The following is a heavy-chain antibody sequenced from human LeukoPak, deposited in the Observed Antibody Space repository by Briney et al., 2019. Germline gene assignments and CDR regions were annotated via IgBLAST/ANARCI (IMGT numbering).Heavy chain of an antibody. J-gene: IGHJ3*02. CDR3: AREGGDYADDAFDI. Sequence: GASVKVSCKASGYTFTSYDINWVRQATGQGLEWMGWMNPNSGNTGYAQKFQGRVTMTRNTSISTAYMELSSLRSEDTAVYYCAREGGDYADDAFDIWGQGTMVTVSS. D-gene: IGHD4-17*01. CDR1: GYTFTSYD. CDR2: MNPNSGNT. V-gene: IGHV1-8*01.